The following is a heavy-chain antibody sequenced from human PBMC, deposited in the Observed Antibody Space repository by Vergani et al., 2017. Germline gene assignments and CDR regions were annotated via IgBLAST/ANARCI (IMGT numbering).Heavy chain of an antibody. CDR2: IKQDGSEK. CDR3: ARAPLGYSSGWHDH. CDR1: GFTFSTYW. V-gene: IGHV3-7*01. D-gene: IGHD6-19*01. Sequence: EVQLVESGGGLVQPGGSLRLSCAASGFTFSTYWMRWVRQAPGKGLEWVANIKQDGSEKYYVDSVKGRFTISRDNAKNSLYLQMNSLRGEDTAVYYCARAPLGYSSGWHDHWGQGTLVTVSS. J-gene: IGHJ5*02.